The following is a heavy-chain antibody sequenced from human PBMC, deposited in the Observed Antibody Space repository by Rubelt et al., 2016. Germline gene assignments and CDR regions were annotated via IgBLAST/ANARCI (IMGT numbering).Heavy chain of an antibody. J-gene: IGHJ6*02. CDR1: GGSFSGYY. CDR3: ASTVPAARDYGMDV. CDR2: INHSGST. Sequence: QVQLQQWGAGLLKPSETLSLTCAVYGGSFSGYYWSWIRQPPGKGLAWIGEINHSGSTNYNPSLKWRVTISGETSRNQVSLKVGYVTAAETAGYYCASTVPAARDYGMDVWGQGTTVTVSS. D-gene: IGHD2-2*01. V-gene: IGHV4-34*01.